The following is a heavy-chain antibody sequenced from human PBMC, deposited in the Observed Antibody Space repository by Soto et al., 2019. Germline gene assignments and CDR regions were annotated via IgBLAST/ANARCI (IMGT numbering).Heavy chain of an antibody. D-gene: IGHD2-21*01. Sequence: EVQLFESGGHLVQPGGSLRLSCAPSGFTFSSYAMSWVRQAPGKGLEWLSAISGGGDYTYYADSVRGRFTISRDNSKNTLYLQMNSLRAEDTAIYYCVKGGLGYSFDVWGQGTMVTVSS. J-gene: IGHJ3*01. CDR1: GFTFSSYA. CDR2: ISGGGDYT. CDR3: VKGGLGYSFDV. V-gene: IGHV3-23*01.